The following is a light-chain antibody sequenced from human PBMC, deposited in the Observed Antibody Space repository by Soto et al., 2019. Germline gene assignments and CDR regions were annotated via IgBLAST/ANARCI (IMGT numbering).Light chain of an antibody. V-gene: IGKV3-20*01. CDR2: DAS. J-gene: IGKJ1*01. Sequence: EIALTQSPATLSLSPGERATLSCRASQSVTSYLAWYQQKPGQAPRLLIYDASNRATGIPDRFSGSGSGTDFTLTISRLEPEDFAVYYCQQYGSSPQFGQGTKVDIK. CDR1: QSVTSY. CDR3: QQYGSSPQ.